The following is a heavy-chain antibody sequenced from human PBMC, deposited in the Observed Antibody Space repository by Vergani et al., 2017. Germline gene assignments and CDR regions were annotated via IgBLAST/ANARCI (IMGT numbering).Heavy chain of an antibody. CDR3: ARHSTVEWLVKLGWIDP. V-gene: IGHV4-39*01. J-gene: IGHJ5*02. D-gene: IGHD6-19*01. CDR1: GASIRSSNYY. CDR2: IYYSGST. Sequence: QLQLQESGPGLVKPSATLSLTCSVSGASIRSSNYYWGWIRQPPGKGLEWIASIYYSGSTYYNPSLKSRVTISVDTSKNQFSLKRSSGTAADTAVYFCARHSTVEWLVKLGWIDPWGQGILVTVSS.